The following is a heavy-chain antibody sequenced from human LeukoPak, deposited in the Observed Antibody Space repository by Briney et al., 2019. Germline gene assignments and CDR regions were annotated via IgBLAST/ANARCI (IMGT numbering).Heavy chain of an antibody. CDR2: IYYSGST. V-gene: IGHV4-59*11. Sequence: SETLSLTCPVSGGSIINHYWNWIRQPPGKGLEWIGYIYYSGSTNYNPALKSRVTISVDTSKNQFSLKLSSVTAADTAVYYCGGGMFYYYMDVWGKGTTVTVSS. CDR3: GGGMFYYYMDV. J-gene: IGHJ6*03. D-gene: IGHD3-10*02. CDR1: GGSIINHY.